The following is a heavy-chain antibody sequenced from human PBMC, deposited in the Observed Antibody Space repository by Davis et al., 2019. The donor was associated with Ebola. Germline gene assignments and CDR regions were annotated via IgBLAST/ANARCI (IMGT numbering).Heavy chain of an antibody. Sequence: GESLKISCAASGFTFSSYAMSWVRQAPGKGLEWVSAISGSGGSTYYADSVKGRFTISRDNSKNTLYLQMNSLRAEDTAVYYCARECRCGSGGSCYAPYYYYYGMDVWGQGTTVTVSS. CDR2: ISGSGGST. J-gene: IGHJ6*02. CDR1: GFTFSSYA. CDR3: ARECRCGSGGSCYAPYYYYYGMDV. V-gene: IGHV3-23*01. D-gene: IGHD2-15*01.